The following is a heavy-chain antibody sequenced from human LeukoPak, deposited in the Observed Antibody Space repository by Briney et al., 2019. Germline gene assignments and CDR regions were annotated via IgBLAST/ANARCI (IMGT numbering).Heavy chain of an antibody. D-gene: IGHD2-2*01. J-gene: IGHJ4*02. V-gene: IGHV7-4-1*02. CDR2: INTNTGKP. Sequence: ASVKVSCKASGYTFTSYAMNWVRQAPGQGLEWMGWINTNTGKPTYAQGFTGRFVFSMDSSVSTAYLQINSLNAEGTAVYYCARAASLDYWGQGTLVTVSS. CDR3: ARAASLDY. CDR1: GYTFTSYA.